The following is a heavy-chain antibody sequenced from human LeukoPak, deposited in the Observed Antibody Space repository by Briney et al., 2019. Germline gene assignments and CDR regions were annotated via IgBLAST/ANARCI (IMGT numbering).Heavy chain of an antibody. CDR2: ISSSSSYI. CDR3: ADTGITGTTTLPDY. D-gene: IGHD1-20*01. Sequence: GGSLRLSCAASGFTFSSYSMNWVRQAPGKGLEWVSSISSSSSYIYYADSVKGRFTISRDNAKNSLYLQMNSLRAEDTAVYYCADTGITGTTTLPDYWGQGTLVTVSS. J-gene: IGHJ4*02. CDR1: GFTFSSYS. V-gene: IGHV3-21*01.